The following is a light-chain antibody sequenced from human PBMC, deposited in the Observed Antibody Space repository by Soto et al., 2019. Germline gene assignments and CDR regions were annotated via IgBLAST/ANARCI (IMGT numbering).Light chain of an antibody. CDR3: QEDNGTAS. V-gene: IGKV3-15*01. J-gene: IGKJ1*01. CDR1: QNVAGD. Sequence: VTTQSPATLSVSPGDRATLSCRASQNVAGDLAWYQQKPGQAPRLLIYRTSTRATGIPARFSGSGSATEFTLTISSMQSEDFAVYYFQEDNGTASFGQLSKV. CDR2: RTS.